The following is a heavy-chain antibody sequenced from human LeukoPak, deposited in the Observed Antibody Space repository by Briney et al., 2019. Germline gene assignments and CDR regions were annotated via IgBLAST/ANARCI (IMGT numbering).Heavy chain of an antibody. J-gene: IGHJ4*02. CDR3: TTEWFGELDRRGFDY. CDR2: IKSKTEGGTR. D-gene: IGHD3-10*01. Sequence: GGSLRLSCGASGFTFSNAWMSWVRQARGKGREWVGRIKSKTEGGTRDYAAPVKGRFTISTYDSKNTLSLQMNSLKTEDTAVYYCTTEWFGELDRRGFDYWGQGTLVTVSS. CDR1: GFTFSNAW. V-gene: IGHV3-15*01.